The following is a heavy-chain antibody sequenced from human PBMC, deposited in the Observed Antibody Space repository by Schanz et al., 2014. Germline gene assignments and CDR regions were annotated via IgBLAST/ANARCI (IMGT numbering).Heavy chain of an antibody. CDR1: GFIFSSYN. Sequence: EVQLVESGGGLVKPGGCLRLSCVASGFIFSSYNMNWVRQSPGKGLEWVSFLSSDSRHVYYVESAKGRFTISRDNAKNSLYLQMDSLRGDDTAVYYCARDGIAATTDFEYWGQGVLVTVSS. CDR2: LSSDSRHV. J-gene: IGHJ4*02. D-gene: IGHD1-1*01. V-gene: IGHV3-21*06. CDR3: ARDGIAATTDFEY.